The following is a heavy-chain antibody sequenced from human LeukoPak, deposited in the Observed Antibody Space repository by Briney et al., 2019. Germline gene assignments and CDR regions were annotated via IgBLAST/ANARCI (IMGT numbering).Heavy chain of an antibody. CDR1: GYTFTSYG. Sequence: GASVKVSCKASGYTFTSYGISWVRQAPGQGLEWMGWISAYNGNTNYAQKLQGRVTMTTDTSTSTAYMELRSLRSDDTAVYYCAREGSPADFWSGYPLDYWGQGTLVTVSS. D-gene: IGHD3-3*01. J-gene: IGHJ4*02. V-gene: IGHV1-18*01. CDR3: AREGSPADFWSGYPLDY. CDR2: ISAYNGNT.